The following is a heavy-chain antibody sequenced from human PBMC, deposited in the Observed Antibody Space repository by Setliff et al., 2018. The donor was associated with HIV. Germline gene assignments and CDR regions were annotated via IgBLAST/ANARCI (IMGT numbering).Heavy chain of an antibody. J-gene: IGHJ3*01. CDR3: AKDSRRGDAYNVGVFDF. Sequence: GGSLRLSCVASEFTFSSYAMNWVRQAPGKGLEWVSTISGSGGTKYYADSVKGRFNISRDNSKNTLYLRMDSLRAEDTAIYYCAKDSRRGDAYNVGVFDFWGQGTMVTVSS. CDR2: ISGSGGTK. D-gene: IGHD3-10*01. CDR1: EFTFSSYA. V-gene: IGHV3-23*01.